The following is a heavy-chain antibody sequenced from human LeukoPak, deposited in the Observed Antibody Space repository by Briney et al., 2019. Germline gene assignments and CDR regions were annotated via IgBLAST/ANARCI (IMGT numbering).Heavy chain of an antibody. J-gene: IGHJ6*02. CDR2: ISSNGGST. CDR1: GFTFSSYA. V-gene: IGHV3-64D*06. CDR3: VKDLGSSWSRGYYYYGMDV. D-gene: IGHD6-13*01. Sequence: GSLRLSGSAAGFTFSSYAMHGVRPAPGKGLEYGSAISSNGGSTYYADSVKGRFTISRENYKNTLYLQMSSLRAEDTDVYYCVKDLGSSWSRGYYYYGMDVWGQGTTVTASS.